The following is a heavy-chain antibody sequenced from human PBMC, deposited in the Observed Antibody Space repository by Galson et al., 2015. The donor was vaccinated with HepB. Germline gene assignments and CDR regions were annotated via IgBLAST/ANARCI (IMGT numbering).Heavy chain of an antibody. D-gene: IGHD4/OR15-4a*01. Sequence: TLSLTCVVSGGSISSGAYSWTWIRQPPGKGLEWIGFIYHSGSTYYNPSLKSRVTMSVDRSKNQFSLILTSVTAADTAMYYCARQRGANPGPFDSWGQGTLVTVSS. CDR2: IYHSGST. CDR3: ARQRGANPGPFDS. J-gene: IGHJ4*02. CDR1: GGSISSGAYS. V-gene: IGHV4-30-2*01.